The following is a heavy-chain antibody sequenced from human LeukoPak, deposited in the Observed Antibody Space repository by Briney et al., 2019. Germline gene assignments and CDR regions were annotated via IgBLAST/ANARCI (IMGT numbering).Heavy chain of an antibody. D-gene: IGHD2-2*01. Sequence: GESLKISCKGSGYSFTSYWIGWVRQMPGKGLEWMGIIYPGDSDTRYSPSFQGQVTISADKSISTAYLQRSSLKASDTAMYYCARQYCSSTSCYWEPFDYWGQGTLVTVSS. CDR1: GYSFTSYW. V-gene: IGHV5-51*01. CDR2: IYPGDSDT. CDR3: ARQYCSSTSCYWEPFDY. J-gene: IGHJ4*02.